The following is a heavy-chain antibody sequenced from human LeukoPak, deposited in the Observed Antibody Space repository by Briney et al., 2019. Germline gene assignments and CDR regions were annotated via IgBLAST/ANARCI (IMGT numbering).Heavy chain of an antibody. CDR2: IYSGGST. D-gene: IGHD5-18*01. J-gene: IGHJ4*02. CDR3: ARGLRDTAMATDY. CDR1: GFTVSSNY. V-gene: IGHV3-53*01. Sequence: GGSLRLSCAASGFTVSSNYMSWVRQAPGKGLEWVSVIYSGGSTYYADSVKGRFTISRDNSKNTLYLQMNSLRAEDTAVYYCARGLRDTAMATDYWGQGTLVTVSS.